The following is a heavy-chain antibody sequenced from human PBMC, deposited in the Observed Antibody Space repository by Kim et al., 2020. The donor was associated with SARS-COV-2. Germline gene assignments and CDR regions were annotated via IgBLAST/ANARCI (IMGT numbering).Heavy chain of an antibody. J-gene: IGHJ4*02. CDR1: GGSFSGYY. CDR3: ARIRARRSGYYIGPLDY. D-gene: IGHD3-3*01. CDR2: INHSGST. V-gene: IGHV4-34*01. Sequence: SETLSLTCAVYGGSFSGYYWSWIRQPPGKGLEWIGEINHSGSTNYNPSLKSRVTISVDTSKNQFSLKLSSVTAADTAVYYCARIRARRSGYYIGPLDYWGQGTLVTVSS.